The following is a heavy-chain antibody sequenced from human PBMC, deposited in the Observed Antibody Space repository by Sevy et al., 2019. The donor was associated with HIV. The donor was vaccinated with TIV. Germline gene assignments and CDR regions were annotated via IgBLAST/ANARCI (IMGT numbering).Heavy chain of an antibody. Sequence: SETLSLTCTVSGGSISSSSYYWGWIRQPPGKGLEWIGNIYYSGSSYYNPSLNSPVTISVVTSKNQFSLKLTSVTAADTAVYYCAGFEYGDYTNLFDPWGQGTLVTVSS. CDR3: AGFEYGDYTNLFDP. J-gene: IGHJ5*02. CDR1: GGSISSSSYY. D-gene: IGHD4-17*01. V-gene: IGHV4-39*01. CDR2: IYYSGSS.